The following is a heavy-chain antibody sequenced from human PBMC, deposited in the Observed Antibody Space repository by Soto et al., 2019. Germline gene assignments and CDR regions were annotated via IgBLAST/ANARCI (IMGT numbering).Heavy chain of an antibody. D-gene: IGHD2-15*01. CDR2: IYYSGST. Sequence: PSETLSLTCAVSGGSISSGGYSCNWIRQPPGKGLEWIGYIYYSGSTNYNPSLKSRVTISVDTSKNQFSLKLSSVTAADTDVYYCARRWGSSFDYWGQGTLVTVSS. CDR1: GGSISSGGYS. CDR3: ARRWGSSFDY. J-gene: IGHJ4*02. V-gene: IGHV4-61*08.